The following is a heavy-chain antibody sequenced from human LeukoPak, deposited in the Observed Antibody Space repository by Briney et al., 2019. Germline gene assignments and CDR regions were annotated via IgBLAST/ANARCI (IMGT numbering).Heavy chain of an antibody. CDR2: ISGSGGST. V-gene: IGHV3-23*01. D-gene: IGHD5-18*01. CDR3: AKDLGYTFGSTYYFDY. CDR1: GFTFSNYA. J-gene: IGHJ4*02. Sequence: GGSLRLSCAASGFTFSNYAMSWVRQAPGKGLEWVSAISGSGGSTYYADSVKGRFTISRDNSNNTLYLQMNSLRAEDTAVYYCAKDLGYTFGSTYYFDYWGQGTLVTVSS.